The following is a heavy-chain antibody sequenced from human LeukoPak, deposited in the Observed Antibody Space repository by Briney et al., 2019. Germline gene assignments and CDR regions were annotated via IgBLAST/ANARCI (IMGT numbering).Heavy chain of an antibody. CDR3: ATEVKAAAGIDTGSYYYNGMDV. D-gene: IGHD6-13*01. CDR2: IWNDGSNK. V-gene: IGHV3-33*01. CDR1: GFSFYTYG. Sequence: AGGSLRLSCAVSGFSFYTYGIHWVRHAPGKGLEWVAVIWNDGSNKYYADSVKGRFTTSRDNSRNTLYLQMNSLRTEDTAVYFCATEVKAAAGIDTGSYYYNGMDVWGQGTTVTVSS. J-gene: IGHJ6*02.